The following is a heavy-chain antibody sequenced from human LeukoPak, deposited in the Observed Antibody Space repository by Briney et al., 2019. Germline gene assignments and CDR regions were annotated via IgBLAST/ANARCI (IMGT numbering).Heavy chain of an antibody. CDR1: GFTFDTFG. V-gene: IGHV3-33*07. Sequence: PGGSLRLCCLASGFTFDTFGMYWARQAPGKGLEWVAVIWHDGSNKYYTDSVKGRFTISRDNSKNTLYLQMNSLRAEDTAVYYCARDRSTGSYFFFDYWGQGVLVTVSS. CDR2: IWHDGSNK. D-gene: IGHD6-19*01. CDR3: ARDRSTGSYFFFDY. J-gene: IGHJ4*02.